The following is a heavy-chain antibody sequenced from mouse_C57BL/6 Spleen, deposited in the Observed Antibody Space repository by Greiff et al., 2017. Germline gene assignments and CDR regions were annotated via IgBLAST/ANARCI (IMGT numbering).Heavy chain of an antibody. J-gene: IGHJ3*01. Sequence: QVQLQQSGAELVRPGASVTLSCKASGYTFTDYEMHWVKQTPVHGLEWIGAIDPETGGTAYNQKFKGKAILTADKSSSTAYMELRSLTSEDSAVYYCTRSRMGLRRGFAYWGQGTLVTVSA. CDR3: TRSRMGLRRGFAY. CDR2: IDPETGGT. D-gene: IGHD2-4*01. CDR1: GYTFTDYE. V-gene: IGHV1-15*01.